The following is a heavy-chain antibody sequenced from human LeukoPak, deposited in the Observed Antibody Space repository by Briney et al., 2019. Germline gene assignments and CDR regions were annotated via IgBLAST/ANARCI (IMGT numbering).Heavy chain of an antibody. V-gene: IGHV4-59*01. CDR2: IYYSGST. D-gene: IGHD3-3*01. J-gene: IGHJ4*02. CDR3: ARGRRAGFSEWLLGY. CDR1: GGSISSYY. Sequence: PSETLSLTCTVSGGSISSYYWSWIRQPPGKGLEWIGYIYYSGSTNYNPSLKSRVTISVDTSKNQFSLKLSSVTAADTAVYYCARGRRAGFSEWLLGYWGQGTLVTVSS.